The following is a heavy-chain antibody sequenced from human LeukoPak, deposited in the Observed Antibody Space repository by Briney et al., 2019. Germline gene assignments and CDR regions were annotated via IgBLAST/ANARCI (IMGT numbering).Heavy chain of an antibody. V-gene: IGHV3-23*01. CDR2: INDNGDGT. J-gene: IGHJ3*02. D-gene: IGHD2/OR15-2a*01. CDR3: ARGDPQEEFAFDI. CDR1: GFTFSSYA. Sequence: PGGSLRLSCAASGFTFSSYAMSWVRQAPGKGLKWVSTINDNGDGTYYADSVKGRFTISRDNSYNTVSLQMNSLRAEDTAVYYCARGDPQEEFAFDIWGQGTMVTVSS.